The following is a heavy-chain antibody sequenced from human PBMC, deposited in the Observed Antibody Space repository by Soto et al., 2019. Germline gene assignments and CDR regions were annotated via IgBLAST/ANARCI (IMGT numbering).Heavy chain of an antibody. CDR1: GYTFTSYG. CDR2: ISAYNGNT. Sequence: ASVKVSCKASGYTFTSYGISWVRQAPGQGLEWMGWISAYNGNTNYAQKLQGRVTMTTDTSTDTAYMELRSLRSDDTAVYYCATGYYYGSGSRYYMDVWGKGTTVTVSS. V-gene: IGHV1-18*01. CDR3: ATGYYYGSGSRYYMDV. D-gene: IGHD3-10*01. J-gene: IGHJ6*03.